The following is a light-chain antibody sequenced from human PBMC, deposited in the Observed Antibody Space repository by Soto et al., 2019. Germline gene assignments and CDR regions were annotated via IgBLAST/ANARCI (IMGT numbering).Light chain of an antibody. CDR2: GAS. J-gene: IGKJ2*01. V-gene: IGKV3-20*01. CDR1: QSISSSY. Sequence: EMVLTQSPGTLSLSPGERATLSCRASQSISSSYLAWYQQKPGQAPMLLIYGASSRATGIPDRFSGSGSGTDFTLTISRLEPEDFAVFYCQQYGSSPPYTFGQGTKLEI. CDR3: QQYGSSPPYT.